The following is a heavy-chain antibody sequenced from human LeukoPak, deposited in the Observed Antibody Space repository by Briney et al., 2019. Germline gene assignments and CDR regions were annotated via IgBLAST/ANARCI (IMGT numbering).Heavy chain of an antibody. CDR2: IKQDGSEK. V-gene: IGHV3-7*01. CDR1: EFTFFTYS. Sequence: GGSLRLSCAASEFTFFTYSMSWVRQAPGKGLEWVANIKQDGSEKYYVDSVKGRFTISRDNAKNSLYLQMNSLRAEDTAVYYCAREGDWFPDYWGQGTLVTVSS. CDR3: AREGDWFPDY. D-gene: IGHD3-9*01. J-gene: IGHJ4*02.